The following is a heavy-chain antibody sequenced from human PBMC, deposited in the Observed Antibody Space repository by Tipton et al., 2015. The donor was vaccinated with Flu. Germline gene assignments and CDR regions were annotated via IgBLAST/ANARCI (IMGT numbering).Heavy chain of an antibody. D-gene: IGHD3-10*01. CDR1: GDSIGSRYC. J-gene: IGHJ4*02. Sequence: TLSLTCSVSGDSIGSRYCWGWIRQPPGKGLEWIGNICRTGSTYFNPSLTSRVTFSVDRSKNQFSLKLSSVTAADTAVYYCARHGREFFYGSGTDYWGQGTLVTVSS. CDR3: ARHGREFFYGSGTDY. CDR2: ICRTGST. V-gene: IGHV4-38-2*01.